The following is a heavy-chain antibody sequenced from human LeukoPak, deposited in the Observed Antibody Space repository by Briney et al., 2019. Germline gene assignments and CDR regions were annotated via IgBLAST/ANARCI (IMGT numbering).Heavy chain of an antibody. CDR3: ARRRPLYYYGSGSYEDY. Sequence: SETLSLTCTVSGGSISSSSYYWGWIRPPPGKGLEWIGSIYYSGSTYYHPSLKSRVTISVDTSKNQFSLKLSSVTAADTAVYYCARRRPLYYYGSGSYEDYWGQGTLVTVSS. CDR2: IYYSGST. V-gene: IGHV4-39*01. J-gene: IGHJ4*02. D-gene: IGHD3-10*01. CDR1: GGSISSSSYY.